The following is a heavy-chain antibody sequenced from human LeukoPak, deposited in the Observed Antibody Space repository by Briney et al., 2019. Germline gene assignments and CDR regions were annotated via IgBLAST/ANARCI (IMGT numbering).Heavy chain of an antibody. CDR2: ISGSGGST. V-gene: IGHV3-23*01. D-gene: IGHD2-21*02. CDR3: ARAMVTATTSYFDH. CDR1: GFTFSNYA. J-gene: IGHJ4*02. Sequence: QAGGSLRLSCAASGFTFSNYAMRWVRQAPGKGLEWVSAISGSGGSTYYADSVKGRFTISRDNSKNTLYLQMNSLRAEDTAVYYCARAMVTATTSYFDHWGQGTLVTVSS.